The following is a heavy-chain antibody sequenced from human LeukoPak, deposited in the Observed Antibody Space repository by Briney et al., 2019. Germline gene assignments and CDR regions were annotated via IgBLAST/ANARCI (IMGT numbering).Heavy chain of an antibody. V-gene: IGHV3-30*04. J-gene: IGHJ3*02. CDR3: ARPPGIVVVPAAIGAFDI. CDR1: GFTFSSYA. CDR2: ISHDGSNK. D-gene: IGHD2-2*02. Sequence: GGSLRLSCAASGFTFSSYAMHWVRQAPGKGLEWVAVISHDGSNKYYADSVKGRFTISRDNSKNTLYLQMNSLRAEDTAVYYCARPPGIVVVPAAIGAFDIWGQGTMVTVSS.